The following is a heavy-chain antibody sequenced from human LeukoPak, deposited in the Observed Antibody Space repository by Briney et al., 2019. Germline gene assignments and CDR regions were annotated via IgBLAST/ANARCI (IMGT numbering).Heavy chain of an antibody. CDR1: GGSISSSYW. CDR3: ARHPPSYDSSGYSYFDY. Sequence: PSETLSLTCGVSGGSISSSYWWSWVRQPPGKGLEWIGEVFHTGSTNYNPSLKSRVTISVDKSKNQFSLKLSSVTAADTAVYYCARHPPSYDSSGYSYFDYWGQGTLVTVSS. V-gene: IGHV4-4*02. J-gene: IGHJ4*02. CDR2: VFHTGST. D-gene: IGHD3-22*01.